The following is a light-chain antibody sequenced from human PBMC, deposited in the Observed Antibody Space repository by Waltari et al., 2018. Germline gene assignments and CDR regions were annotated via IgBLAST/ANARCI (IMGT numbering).Light chain of an antibody. CDR2: DAS. CDR1: QSVGRS. J-gene: IGKJ1*01. Sequence: IVLTQSPGTLSLSPGERATLACRASQSVGRSLAWYQQKPGQAPRLLIYDASRRATGIPDRFSGSGSGTDFSLTISTLEPEDLAVYYCQHYVRLPATFGQGTKVEI. V-gene: IGKV3-20*01. CDR3: QHYVRLPAT.